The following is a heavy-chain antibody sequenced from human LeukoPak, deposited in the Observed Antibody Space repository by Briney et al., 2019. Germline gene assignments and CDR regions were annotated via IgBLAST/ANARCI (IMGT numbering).Heavy chain of an antibody. V-gene: IGHV3-15*01. Sequence: GGSLRLSCAASGITFTNAWMSWVRQAPGKGLEWVGRIKSKTDGGTTDYAAPVKGRFTISGDDSKNTLYLQMNSLKTEDTAVYYCTTEHPIIAVAAYNWFDPWGQGTLVTVSS. D-gene: IGHD6-19*01. CDR2: IKSKTDGGTT. CDR3: TTEHPIIAVAAYNWFDP. CDR1: GITFTNAW. J-gene: IGHJ5*02.